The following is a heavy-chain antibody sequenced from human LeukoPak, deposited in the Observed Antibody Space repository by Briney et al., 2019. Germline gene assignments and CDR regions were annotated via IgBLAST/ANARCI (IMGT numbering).Heavy chain of an antibody. CDR1: GFIFSSYW. CDR3: TRQWHTPSDY. V-gene: IGHV3-74*03. CDR2: INGDGTST. J-gene: IGHJ4*02. D-gene: IGHD6-19*01. Sequence: GGCLRLSCAASGFIFSSYWMHWVRQKPGEGPLWLSRINGDGTSTAYAHSVQGRFIISRDNAKNTLYLQMNSLRVDDTAVYYCTRQWHTPSDYWGQGTVVTVSS.